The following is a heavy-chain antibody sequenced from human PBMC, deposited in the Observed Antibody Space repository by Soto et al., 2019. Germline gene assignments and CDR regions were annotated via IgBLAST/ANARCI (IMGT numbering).Heavy chain of an antibody. CDR3: ARGGIHYYGSGSYHNWFDP. CDR2: IGTAGDT. Sequence: PGGSLRLSCAASGFTFSSYDMHWVRQATGKGLEWVSAIGTAGDTYYPGSVKGRFTISRENAKNSLYLQMNSLRAGDTAVYYCARGGIHYYGSGSYHNWFDPWGQGTLVTVSS. V-gene: IGHV3-13*01. D-gene: IGHD3-10*01. J-gene: IGHJ5*02. CDR1: GFTFSSYD.